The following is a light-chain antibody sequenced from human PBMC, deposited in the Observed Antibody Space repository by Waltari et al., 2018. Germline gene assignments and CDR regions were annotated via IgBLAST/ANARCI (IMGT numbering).Light chain of an antibody. Sequence: SYELTQPPSLSVSPGQAARITCSGDALPKKSAYWYQQKSGQAPVLVIYEDSKRPSGIPERFSGSSSGTTATLTLSGAQVEDEGDYYCYSTDSSGTQRVFGGGTKLTVL. CDR1: ALPKKS. J-gene: IGLJ2*01. V-gene: IGLV3-10*01. CDR3: YSTDSSGTQRV. CDR2: EDS.